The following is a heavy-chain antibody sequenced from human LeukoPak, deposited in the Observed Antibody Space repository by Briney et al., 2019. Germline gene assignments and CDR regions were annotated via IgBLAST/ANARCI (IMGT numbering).Heavy chain of an antibody. CDR1: GFIFSSYG. CDR2: ISYDGSNK. V-gene: IGHV3-30*18. Sequence: PGGSLRLSCAASGFIFSSYGMHWVRQAPGKGLEWVAIISYDGSNKYYADSVKGRFTISRDNSKNTLYLQMSSLRAEDTAVYYCAKIRVDDYVSPIDYWGQGTLVTVSS. J-gene: IGHJ4*02. D-gene: IGHD3-16*01. CDR3: AKIRVDDYVSPIDY.